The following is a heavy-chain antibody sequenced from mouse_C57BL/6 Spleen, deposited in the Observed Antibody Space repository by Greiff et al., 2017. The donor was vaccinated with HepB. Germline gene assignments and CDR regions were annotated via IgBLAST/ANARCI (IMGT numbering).Heavy chain of an antibody. J-gene: IGHJ2*01. CDR3: TTNLYYYGSRAGY. CDR1: GFNIKDYY. D-gene: IGHD1-1*01. CDR2: IDPEDGDT. V-gene: IGHV14-1*01. Sequence: EVQLQQSGAELVRPGASVKLSCTASGFNIKDYYMHWVKQRPEQGLEWIGRIDPEDGDTEYAPKFQGKATMTADTSSKTAYLQLSSLTSEDTAVYYCTTNLYYYGSRAGYWGQGTTLTVSS.